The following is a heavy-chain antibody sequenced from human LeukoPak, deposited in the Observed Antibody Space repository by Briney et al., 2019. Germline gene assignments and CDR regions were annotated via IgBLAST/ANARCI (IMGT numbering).Heavy chain of an antibody. D-gene: IGHD5-24*01. CDR3: ARDGLQRWVQLGAFDI. V-gene: IGHV3-30-3*01. CDR2: ISYDGSNK. CDR1: GFTFSSYA. J-gene: IGHJ3*02. Sequence: GGSLRLSCAASGFTFSSYAMHWVRQAPGKGLEWVAVISYDGSNKYYADSVKGRFTISRDNSKNTLYLQMNSLRAEDTAVYYCARDGLQRWVQLGAFDIWGQGTMVTVSS.